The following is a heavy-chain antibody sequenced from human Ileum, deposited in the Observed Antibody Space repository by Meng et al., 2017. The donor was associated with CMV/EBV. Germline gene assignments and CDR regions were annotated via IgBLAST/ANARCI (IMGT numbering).Heavy chain of an antibody. Sequence: GGSLRLSCAASGFIFNDYAMAWLRQAPGKGLEWVSGINWNGDSTGYADSVRGRFTISRDNAKNALYLQMNSLRAEDTALYYCARDRWCSSTSCYIGRVDGMDVWGQGTTVTVSS. CDR1: GFIFNDYA. CDR3: ARDRWCSSTSCYIGRVDGMDV. CDR2: INWNGDST. D-gene: IGHD2-2*02. J-gene: IGHJ6*02. V-gene: IGHV3-20*04.